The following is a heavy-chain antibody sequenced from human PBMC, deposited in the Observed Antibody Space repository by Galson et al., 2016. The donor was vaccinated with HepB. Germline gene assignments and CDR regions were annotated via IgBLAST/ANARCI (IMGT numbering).Heavy chain of an antibody. J-gene: IGHJ6*03. CDR1: GESFNDYY. CDR3: ARGDNPDYGDYASAYYYMDV. CDR2: INHRGST. V-gene: IGHV4-34*01. Sequence: ETLSLTCAVYGESFNDYYWTWIRQPPGRGLEWIGEINHRGSTSYSPSLKSRVSISVDTSKNQFSLKLSSVTAADTAVYYCARGDNPDYGDYASAYYYMDVWGKGTTVTVSS. D-gene: IGHD4-17*01.